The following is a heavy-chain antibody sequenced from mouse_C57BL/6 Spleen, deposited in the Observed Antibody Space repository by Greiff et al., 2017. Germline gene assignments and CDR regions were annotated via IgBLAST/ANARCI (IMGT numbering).Heavy chain of an antibody. J-gene: IGHJ3*01. V-gene: IGHV1-52*01. CDR3: ARKVYYDYDEAWFAY. CDR2: IDPSDSET. CDR1: GYTFTSYW. D-gene: IGHD2-4*01. Sequence: VQLQQPGAELVRPGSSVKLSCKASGYTFTSYWMHWVKQRPIQGLEWIGNIDPSDSETHYNQKFKDKATLTVDKSSSTAYMQLSSLTSEDSAVYYCARKVYYDYDEAWFAYWGQGTLVTVSA.